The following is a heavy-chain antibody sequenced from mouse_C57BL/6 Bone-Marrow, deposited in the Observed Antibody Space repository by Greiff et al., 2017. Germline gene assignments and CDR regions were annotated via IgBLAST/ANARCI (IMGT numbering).Heavy chain of an antibody. V-gene: IGHV1-82*01. CDR2: IYPGDGDT. CDR1: GYAFSSSW. D-gene: IGHD1-1*01. J-gene: IGHJ1*03. Sequence: QVQLQQSGPELVKPGASVKISCKASGYAFSSSWMNWVKQRPGKGLEWIGRIYPGDGDTNYNGKFKGQATLTADKSSSTAYMQLSSLTSEDSAVYFCARCPLLLRCYFDVWGTGTTVTVSS. CDR3: ARCPLLLRCYFDV.